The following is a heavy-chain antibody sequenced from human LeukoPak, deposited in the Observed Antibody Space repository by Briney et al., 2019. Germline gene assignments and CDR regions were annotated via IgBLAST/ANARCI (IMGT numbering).Heavy chain of an antibody. CDR3: ARDGCSGGNCHNFRY. D-gene: IGHD2-15*01. V-gene: IGHV3-30-3*01. CDR2: ISYDGSNK. Sequence: PGRSLRLSCAASGSTFSSYTMHWVRQAPGKGLEWVAIISYDGSNKYYADSVKGRFTISRDNSKNTLYLQMNSLRAEDTAVYYCARDGCSGGNCHNFRYWGQGTLVTVSS. CDR1: GSTFSSYT. J-gene: IGHJ4*02.